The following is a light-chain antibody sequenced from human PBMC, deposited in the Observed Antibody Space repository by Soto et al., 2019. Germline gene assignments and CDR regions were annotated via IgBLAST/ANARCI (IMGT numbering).Light chain of an antibody. CDR2: DAS. CDR1: HSVGSN. CDR3: QQYYNWTLT. J-gene: IGKJ1*01. Sequence: EIVMTQSPGTLSVSPGERATLSCRASHSVGSNLAWYQQKPGQAPRLLIYDASTWATGIPARFSGSGSGTEFTLTISSLQAEDFAVYFRQQYYNWTLTFGQGTKVEIK. V-gene: IGKV3-15*01.